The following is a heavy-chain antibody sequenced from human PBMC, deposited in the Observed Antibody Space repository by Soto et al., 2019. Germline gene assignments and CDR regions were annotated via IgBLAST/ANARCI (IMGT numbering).Heavy chain of an antibody. J-gene: IGHJ3*01. Sequence: SETLSLTCSVSGDSLSNYYWNWLRQSHGQVLEWLGYDGGTGHTNYNPSLQSRVTMSVDMSKNHFSLNLTSVTAADTAIYYCARCGRASLYALEFWGQGTSVT. CDR3: ARCGRASLYALEF. V-gene: IGHV4-59*01. CDR2: DGGTGHT. CDR1: GDSLSNYY. D-gene: IGHD1-26*01.